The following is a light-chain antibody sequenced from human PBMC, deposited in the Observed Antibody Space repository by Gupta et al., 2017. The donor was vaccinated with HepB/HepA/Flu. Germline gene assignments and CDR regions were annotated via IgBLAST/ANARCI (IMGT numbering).Light chain of an antibody. Sequence: EIVLTQSPGTLFLSPGERATLSCRASQIISSTYLAWYQQKPGQAPRLFIYGASSRATGIPDRFSGSGSGTEFNLTISRLEPEDFAVYYCQHEGNSPSTFGQGTKVEVK. CDR1: QIISSTY. CDR3: QHEGNSPST. V-gene: IGKV3-20*01. CDR2: GAS. J-gene: IGKJ1*01.